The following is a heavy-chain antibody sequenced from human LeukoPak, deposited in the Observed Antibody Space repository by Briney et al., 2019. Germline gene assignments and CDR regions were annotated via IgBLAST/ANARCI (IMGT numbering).Heavy chain of an antibody. V-gene: IGHV1-8*03. D-gene: IGHD2-2*01. CDR1: GYTFTSYD. CDR2: MNPNSGNT. Sequence: ASVKVSCKASGYTFTSYDINWVRQATGQGLEWMGWMNPNSGNTGYAQKFQGRVTITRNTSISTAYMELSSLRSGDTAVYYCARIIPAAAMGDWFDPWGQGTLVTVSS. J-gene: IGHJ5*02. CDR3: ARIIPAAAMGDWFDP.